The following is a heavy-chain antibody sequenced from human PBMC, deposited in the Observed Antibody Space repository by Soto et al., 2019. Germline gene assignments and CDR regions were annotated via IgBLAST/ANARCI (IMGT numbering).Heavy chain of an antibody. D-gene: IGHD6-13*01. Sequence: PGGSLRLSCAASGFTFSNAWMSWVRQAPGKGLEWVGRIKSKTDGGTTDYAAPVKGRFTISRDDSKNTLYLQMNSLKTEDTAVYYCTTGRGIAAPQFDYWGQGTLVTVSS. CDR3: TTGRGIAAPQFDY. CDR2: IKSKTDGGTT. V-gene: IGHV3-15*01. J-gene: IGHJ4*02. CDR1: GFTFSNAW.